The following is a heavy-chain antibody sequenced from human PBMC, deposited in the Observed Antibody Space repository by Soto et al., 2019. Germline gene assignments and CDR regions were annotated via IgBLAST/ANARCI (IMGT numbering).Heavy chain of an antibody. V-gene: IGHV4-59*01. CDR3: ARVYGGAFDY. Sequence: SETLSLTCTVSGGSISSYYWSWIRQPPGKGPEWIGYIYYSGSTNYNPSLKSRVTISVDTSKNQLSLKLSSVTAADTAVYYCARVYGGAFDYWGQGTLVTVSS. D-gene: IGHD4-17*01. CDR1: GGSISSYY. CDR2: IYYSGST. J-gene: IGHJ4*02.